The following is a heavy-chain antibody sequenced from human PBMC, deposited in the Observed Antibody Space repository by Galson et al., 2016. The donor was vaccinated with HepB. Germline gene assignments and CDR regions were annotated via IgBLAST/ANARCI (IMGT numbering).Heavy chain of an antibody. CDR2: FDPEDGET. CDR1: GYTLTELS. D-gene: IGHD6-19*01. Sequence: SVKVSCKVSGYTLTELSMHWVRQAPGKGLEWMGGFDPEDGETIYAQKFQGRVTMTEDTSTDTAYMELSSLRSEDTAVYYCATGYSSGWYFFDYWGQGTLVTVSS. CDR3: ATGYSSGWYFFDY. V-gene: IGHV1-24*01. J-gene: IGHJ4*02.